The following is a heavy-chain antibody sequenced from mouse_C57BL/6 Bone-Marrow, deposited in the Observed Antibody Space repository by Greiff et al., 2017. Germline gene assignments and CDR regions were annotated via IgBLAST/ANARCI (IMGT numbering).Heavy chain of an antibody. V-gene: IGHV1-85*01. D-gene: IGHD1-1*01. CDR2: IYPRDGST. CDR3: EAPYYYGSSWFDY. Sequence: VKLMESGPELVKPGASVKLSCKASGYTFTSYDINWVKQRPGQGLEWIGWIYPRDGSTKYNEKFKGKATLTVDTSSSTAYMELHSLTSEDSAVYFCEAPYYYGSSWFDYWGQGTTLTVSS. CDR1: GYTFTSYD. J-gene: IGHJ2*01.